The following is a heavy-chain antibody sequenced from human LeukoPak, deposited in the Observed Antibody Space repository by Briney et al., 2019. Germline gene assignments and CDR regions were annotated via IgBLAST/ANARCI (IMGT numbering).Heavy chain of an antibody. D-gene: IGHD3-3*01. Sequence: GASVKVSCKASGYTFTSYYMHWVRQAPGQGLEWMGWINPNSGGTNYAQKFQGRVTMTRDTSISTAYMELSRLRSDDTAVYYCARMERFSPEYYFDYWGQGTLVTVSS. J-gene: IGHJ4*02. V-gene: IGHV1-2*02. CDR2: INPNSGGT. CDR3: ARMERFSPEYYFDY. CDR1: GYTFTSYY.